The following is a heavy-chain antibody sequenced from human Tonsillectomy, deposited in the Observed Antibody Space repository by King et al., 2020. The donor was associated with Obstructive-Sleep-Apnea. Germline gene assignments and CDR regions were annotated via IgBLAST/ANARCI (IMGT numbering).Heavy chain of an antibody. Sequence: QVQLVESGGGLVKPGGSLTLSCAASGFAFSDLYMTLIRQAPGKGLDCISYFTYTGRSTNYAHSVKGRFSVSRDNAKNLVFLQMNSLRAEDTAVYYCARGSSSSTDFWGQGTLVTVSS. CDR2: FTYTGRST. D-gene: IGHD2-2*01. CDR3: ARGSSSSTDF. V-gene: IGHV3-11*05. CDR1: GFAFSDLY. J-gene: IGHJ4*02.